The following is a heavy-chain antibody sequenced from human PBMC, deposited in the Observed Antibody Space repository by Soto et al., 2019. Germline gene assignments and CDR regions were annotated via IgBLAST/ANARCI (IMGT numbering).Heavy chain of an antibody. V-gene: IGHV3-48*01. CDR2: IGGTGSRI. CDR3: VRDFRCAFDTCYNI. Sequence: GGSLRLSCAASGFTFGDYSMNWVRQAPGKGLEWLSYIGGTGSRIYYADSVKGRFTNSRANAKNSLYLQMHSLRVEDMAVYYCVRDFRCAFDTCYNIWGQGTMVTVSS. D-gene: IGHD2-2*02. J-gene: IGHJ3*02. CDR1: GFTFGDYS.